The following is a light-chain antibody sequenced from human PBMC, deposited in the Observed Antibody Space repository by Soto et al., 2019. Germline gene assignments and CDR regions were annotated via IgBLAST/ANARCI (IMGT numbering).Light chain of an antibody. CDR1: QYISIW. V-gene: IGKV1D-12*01. J-gene: IGKJ3*01. CDR3: QQGRTSPFS. CDR2: SAS. Sequence: DIQMTQSPSFVSASLGDRVTLTCRASQYISIWLAWYQQSVGEAPRLLIFSASTLKNGVPARFSGSGSGTDFTLTISGLQPEDVATYYCQQGRTSPFSFGPGTKV.